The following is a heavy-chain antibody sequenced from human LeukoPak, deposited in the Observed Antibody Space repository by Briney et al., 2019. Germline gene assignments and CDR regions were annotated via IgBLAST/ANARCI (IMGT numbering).Heavy chain of an antibody. V-gene: IGHV1-8*02. J-gene: IGHJ2*01. CDR2: MNPNSGNT. CDR1: GYTFTSYD. Sequence: ASVKVSCKASGYTFTSYDINWVRQATGQGLEWMGWMNPNSGNTGYAQKFQGRVTMTRDTSISTAYMELSRLRSDDTAVYYCARDIRSTDWYFDLWGRGTLVTVSS. D-gene: IGHD2-2*01. CDR3: ARDIRSTDWYFDL.